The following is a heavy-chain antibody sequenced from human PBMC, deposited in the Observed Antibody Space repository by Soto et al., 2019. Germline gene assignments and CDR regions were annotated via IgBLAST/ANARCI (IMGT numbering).Heavy chain of an antibody. Sequence: GASVKVSCKASGGTFSSYAISWVRQAPGQGLEWMGGIIPIFGTANYAQKFQGGVTITADESTSTAYMELSGLRSEDTAVYYCARDSYYYGSGSSYYFDYWGQGTLVTVSS. D-gene: IGHD3-10*01. CDR2: IIPIFGTA. V-gene: IGHV1-69*13. CDR3: ARDSYYYGSGSSYYFDY. CDR1: GGTFSSYA. J-gene: IGHJ4*02.